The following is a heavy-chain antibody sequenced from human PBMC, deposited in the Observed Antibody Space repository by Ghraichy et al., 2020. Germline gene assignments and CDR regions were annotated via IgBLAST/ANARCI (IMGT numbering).Heavy chain of an antibody. CDR3: ASLVVPAAMIHLYYYYYYMDV. Sequence: SETLSLTCTVSGGSISSSSYYWGWIRQPPGKGLEWIGNIYYSGSTYYNPSLKSRVTISVDTSKNQFSLRLSSVTATDTAVYYCASLVVPAAMIHLYYYYYYMDVWGKGTTVTVSS. J-gene: IGHJ6*03. CDR2: IYYSGST. V-gene: IGHV4-39*01. D-gene: IGHD2-2*01. CDR1: GGSISSSSYY.